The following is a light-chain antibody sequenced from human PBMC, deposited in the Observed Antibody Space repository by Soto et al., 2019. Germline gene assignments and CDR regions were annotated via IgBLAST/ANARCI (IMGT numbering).Light chain of an antibody. CDR2: DVS. V-gene: IGKV1-5*01. CDR3: QHYNTSPWT. J-gene: IGKJ1*01. CDR1: ESVSTW. Sequence: DIQMTQSPSTLSASVGDRVTITCRASESVSTWLAWYQQKPGKAPKFLIYDVSSLESGVPSRFSGSGSGTEFTLTISNLQPDDFATYYCQHYNTSPWTFGQGTKVEI.